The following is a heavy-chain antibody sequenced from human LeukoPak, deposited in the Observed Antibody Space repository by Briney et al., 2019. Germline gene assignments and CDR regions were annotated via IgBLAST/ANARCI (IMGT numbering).Heavy chain of an antibody. CDR2: IDPSGGST. CDR3: ARVWTGVSFAARAFDI. Sequence: ASVKVSCKASGYTFTRYYMHWVRQAPGQGLEWMGIIDPSGGSTSYAQNFQGGVTMTRDATTSTVYLELSSLRSEDTAVYYCARVWTGVSFAARAFDIWGQGTVVTVSS. CDR1: GYTFTRYY. J-gene: IGHJ3*02. V-gene: IGHV1-46*01. D-gene: IGHD6-13*01.